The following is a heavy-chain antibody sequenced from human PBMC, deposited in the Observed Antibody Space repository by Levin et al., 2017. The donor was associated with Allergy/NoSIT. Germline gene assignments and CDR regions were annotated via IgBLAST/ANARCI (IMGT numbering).Heavy chain of an antibody. CDR3: ASGPGATIPDAYRYGMDV. Sequence: SCAASGVTFSDHYMDWVRQAPGKGLEWVGRIRDKTNSYTTEYAASVNGRFTISRDASKNSLYLQMNSLRTEDTALYYGASGPGATIPDAYRYGMDVWGQGTTVTVSS. V-gene: IGHV3-72*01. J-gene: IGHJ6*02. CDR1: GVTFSDHY. CDR2: IRDKTNSYTT. D-gene: IGHD5-12*01.